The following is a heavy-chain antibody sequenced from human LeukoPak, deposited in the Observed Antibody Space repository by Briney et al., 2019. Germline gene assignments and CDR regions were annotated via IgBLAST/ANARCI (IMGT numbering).Heavy chain of an antibody. CDR1: GYTLTELS. J-gene: IGHJ3*02. D-gene: IGHD3-22*01. CDR3: AREVYYYDSSGYYHRAPDAFDI. Sequence: GASVKVSCKVSGYTLTELSMHWVRQAPGKGLEWMGGFDPEDGEAIYAQKFQGRVTMTEDTFTDTAYMELSSLRSEDTAVYYCAREVYYYDSSGYYHRAPDAFDIWGQGTMVTVSS. V-gene: IGHV1-24*01. CDR2: FDPEDGEA.